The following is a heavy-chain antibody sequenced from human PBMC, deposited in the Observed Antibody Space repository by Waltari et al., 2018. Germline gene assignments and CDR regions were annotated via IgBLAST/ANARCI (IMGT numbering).Heavy chain of an antibody. Sequence: EEQMVESGGDLVQPGGSLKLSRAASGFIFSDSAIHWVRQAPGKGLEWVGRVRTKTNNYATAYGAAVKGRFTISRDDSRNVAYLQMNSLKTEDTALYYCSRHDPLDYWGQGTLVTVSS. CDR3: SRHDPLDY. CDR2: VRTKTNNYAT. J-gene: IGHJ4*02. V-gene: IGHV3-73*01. CDR1: GFIFSDSA.